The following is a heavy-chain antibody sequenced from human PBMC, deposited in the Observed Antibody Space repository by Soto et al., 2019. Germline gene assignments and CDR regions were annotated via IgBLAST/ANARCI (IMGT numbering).Heavy chain of an antibody. J-gene: IGHJ4*02. CDR3: AKEGSSGLYYFDY. V-gene: IGHV3-23*01. D-gene: IGHD6-19*01. Sequence: EVQLLESGGGLVQPGGSLRLSCAASGFTFSNYAMNWVRQAPGKGLEWVSTISGSGGSPYYADSVKGRFTISRDNSKNRLYQQMNSLRARDSAIYYCAKEGSSGLYYFDYWGQGTLVTVSS. CDR1: GFTFSNYA. CDR2: ISGSGGSP.